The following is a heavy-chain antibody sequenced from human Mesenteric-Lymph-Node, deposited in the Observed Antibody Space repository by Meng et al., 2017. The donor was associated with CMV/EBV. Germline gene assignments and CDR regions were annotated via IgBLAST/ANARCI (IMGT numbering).Heavy chain of an antibody. CDR2: TSGSGGST. V-gene: IGHV3-23*01. J-gene: IGHJ6*02. CDR3: ARDRGHDFWSGYHGLYYYGMDV. Sequence: GESLKISCAASGFSFRSYGMSWVRQAPGKGLEWVSGTSGSGGSTYYADSVKGRFTISRDNAKNTLYLQMNSLRAEDTAVYYCARDRGHDFWSGYHGLYYYGMDVWGQGTTVTVSS. CDR1: GFSFRSYG. D-gene: IGHD3-3*01.